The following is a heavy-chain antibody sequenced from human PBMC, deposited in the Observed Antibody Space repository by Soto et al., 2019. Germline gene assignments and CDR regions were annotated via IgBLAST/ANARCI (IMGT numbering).Heavy chain of an antibody. CDR2: LNPNSGGT. CDR1: GYTFTGYY. D-gene: IGHD2-2*01. J-gene: IGHJ3*02. Sequence: ASVKVSCKASGYTFTGYYMQWVRQAPGQGLEWMGWLNPNSGGTNYAQKFQGRVTMTRVTSISTAYMELRRLRSDDTAVYSCARGISPKYCSGTTCYALGAFDIWGQGTMVTVSS. V-gene: IGHV1-2*02. CDR3: ARGISPKYCSGTTCYALGAFDI.